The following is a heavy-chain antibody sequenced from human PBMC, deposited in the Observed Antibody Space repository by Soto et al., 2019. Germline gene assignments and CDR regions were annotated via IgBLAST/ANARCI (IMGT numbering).Heavy chain of an antibody. CDR2: IKQDGSEK. CDR1: GFTFSSYW. CDR3: AKDNGRITMVRGENWFDP. J-gene: IGHJ5*02. D-gene: IGHD3-10*01. Sequence: EVQLVESGGGLVQPGGSLRLSCAASGFTFSSYWMSWVRQAPGKGLEWVANIKQDGSEKYYVDSVKGRFTISRDNAKNSLYLQMNSLRAEDTALYYCAKDNGRITMVRGENWFDPWGQGTLVTVSS. V-gene: IGHV3-7*03.